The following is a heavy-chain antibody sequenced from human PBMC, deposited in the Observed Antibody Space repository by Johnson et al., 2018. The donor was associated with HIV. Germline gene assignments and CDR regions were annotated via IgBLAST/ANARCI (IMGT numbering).Heavy chain of an antibody. CDR2: MSYDGNSK. J-gene: IGHJ3*02. CDR1: GVTFSSYT. V-gene: IGHV3-30*04. CDR3: AKDLGITVAGRGGLDAFDI. D-gene: IGHD6-19*01. Sequence: VQLVESGGGLVQRGGSLRLSCAASGVTFSSYTMHWVRQAPGKGLEWVAVMSYDGNSKFYADSVKGRFTISRDNSKNTLYLQMKSLRAEDTAVYYCAKDLGITVAGRGGLDAFDIWGQGTMVTVSS.